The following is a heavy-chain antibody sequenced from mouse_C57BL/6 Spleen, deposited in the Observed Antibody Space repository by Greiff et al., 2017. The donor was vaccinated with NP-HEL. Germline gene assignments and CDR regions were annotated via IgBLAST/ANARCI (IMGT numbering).Heavy chain of an antibody. CDR1: GYTFTSYW. CDR3: ARYYYGSSPWFAY. J-gene: IGHJ3*01. D-gene: IGHD1-1*01. Sequence: QVQLKPPGAELVKPGASVKMSCKASGYTFTSYWITWVKQRPGQGLEWIGDIYPGSGSTNYNEKFKSKATLTVDTSSSTAYMQLSSLTSEDSAVYYCARYYYGSSPWFAYWGQGPLVTVSA. V-gene: IGHV1-55*01. CDR2: IYPGSGST.